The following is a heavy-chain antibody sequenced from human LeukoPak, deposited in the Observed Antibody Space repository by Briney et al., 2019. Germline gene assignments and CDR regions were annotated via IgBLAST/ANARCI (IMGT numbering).Heavy chain of an antibody. J-gene: IGHJ4*02. CDR2: IYTSGST. CDR3: ARLNSGSHYDY. CDR1: GGSISSGSYY. Sequence: SETLSLTCTVSGGSISSGSYYWSWIRQPAGKGLEWIGRIYTSGSTNYNPSLESRVTISVDTSKNQFSLKVTSVTAADTAMFYCARLNSGSHYDYWGQGTLVTVSS. D-gene: IGHD1-26*01. V-gene: IGHV4-61*02.